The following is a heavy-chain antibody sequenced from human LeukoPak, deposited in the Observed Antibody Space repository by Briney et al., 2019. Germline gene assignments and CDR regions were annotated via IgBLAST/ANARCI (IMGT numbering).Heavy chain of an antibody. V-gene: IGHV1-2*02. Sequence: ASVKVSCKASGYTFTGYYMHWVRQAPGQGLEWMGWINPNSGGTNYAQKFQGRVTMTRDTSISTAYMELSRLRSDDTAVYYCARFPTYYYDPHGMDVWGQGTTVTVSS. CDR2: INPNSGGT. CDR3: ARFPTYYYDPHGMDV. J-gene: IGHJ6*02. CDR1: GYTFTGYY. D-gene: IGHD3-22*01.